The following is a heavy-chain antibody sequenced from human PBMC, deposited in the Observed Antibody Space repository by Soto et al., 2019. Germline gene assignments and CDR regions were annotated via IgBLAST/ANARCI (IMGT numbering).Heavy chain of an antibody. CDR3: ARVHPFLGSGSSVDY. J-gene: IGHJ4*02. CDR1: GFTVSSNY. V-gene: IGHV3-66*01. Sequence: PGGSLRLSCAASGFTVSSNYMSWVRQAPGKGLEWVSVIYSGGSTYYADSVKGRFTISRDNSKNTLYLQMNSLRAEDTAVYYCARVHPFLGSGSSVDYWGQGTLVTVSS. CDR2: IYSGGST. D-gene: IGHD3-10*01.